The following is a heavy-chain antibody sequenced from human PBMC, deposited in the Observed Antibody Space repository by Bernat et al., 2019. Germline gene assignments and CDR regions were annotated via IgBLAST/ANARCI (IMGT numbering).Heavy chain of an antibody. Sequence: QVQLQEPGPGLVKPSETLSLTCTVSGGSISSYYWSWIRRPPGKGLEWIGYIYYSGSTNYNPSLKSRVTISVDTSKNQFALKLSSVTAADTAVYYCARWPLGAGGDAFDIWGQGTMVTVSS. J-gene: IGHJ3*02. D-gene: IGHD3-10*01. CDR1: GGSISSYY. CDR2: IYYSGST. V-gene: IGHV4-59*01. CDR3: ARWPLGAGGDAFDI.